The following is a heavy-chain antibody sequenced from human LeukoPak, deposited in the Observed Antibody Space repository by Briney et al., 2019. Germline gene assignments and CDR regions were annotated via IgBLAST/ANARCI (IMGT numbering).Heavy chain of an antibody. CDR2: ISSNGSTI. V-gene: IGHV3-11*01. CDR1: GFTFSDYY. Sequence: GGSLRLSCAASGFTFSDYYMSWIRQAPGKGLEWVSYISSNGSTIYYADSVKGRFTISRDNAKNSLYLQMNSLRAEDTAVYYCARVLKVATXSDIWGQGTMVTVSS. J-gene: IGHJ3*02. D-gene: IGHD2-15*01. CDR3: ARVLKVATXSDI.